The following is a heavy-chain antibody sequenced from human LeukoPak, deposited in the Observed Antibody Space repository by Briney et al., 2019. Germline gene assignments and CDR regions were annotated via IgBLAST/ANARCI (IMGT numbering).Heavy chain of an antibody. Sequence: SGFXXXSYGMQWVRQAPGKGVEWVAVISYDGSNKYYADSVKGRFTISRDNSKNTLYLQMNSLRAEDTAVYYCANPTGPAAGTLPGYWGQGTLVTVSS. V-gene: IGHV3-30*18. CDR1: GFXXXSYG. J-gene: IGHJ4*02. CDR3: ANPTGPAAGTLPGY. D-gene: IGHD6-13*01. CDR2: ISYDGSNK.